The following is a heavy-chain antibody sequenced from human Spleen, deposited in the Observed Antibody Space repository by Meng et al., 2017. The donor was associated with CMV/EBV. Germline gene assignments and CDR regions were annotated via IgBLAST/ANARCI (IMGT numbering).Heavy chain of an antibody. Sequence: GESLKISCAASGFTFSSYAMHWVRQAPGKGLEWVANINQAGNERYYVDSVRGRFTISRDNAKNLLYLQMNSLRAEDTAVYYCARETHRPFDFWTGVGVLSYFDYWGQGTLVTVSS. CDR2: INQAGNER. CDR3: ARETHRPFDFWTGVGVLSYFDY. CDR1: GFTFSSYA. D-gene: IGHD3/OR15-3a*01. J-gene: IGHJ4*02. V-gene: IGHV3-7*01.